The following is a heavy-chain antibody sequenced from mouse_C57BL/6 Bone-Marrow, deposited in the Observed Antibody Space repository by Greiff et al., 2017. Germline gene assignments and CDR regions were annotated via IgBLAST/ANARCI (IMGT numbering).Heavy chain of an antibody. J-gene: IGHJ1*03. CDR2: IYPRDGST. CDR3: ARHPPLRNPYFDV. V-gene: IGHV1-85*01. Sequence: VQLQESGPELVKPGASVKLSCKASGYTFTSYDINWVKQRPGQGLEWIGWIYPRDGSTKYNEKFKGKATLTVDTSSSTAYMELHSLTSEDSAVYFCARHPPLRNPYFDVWGTGTTVTVSS. CDR1: GYTFTSYD.